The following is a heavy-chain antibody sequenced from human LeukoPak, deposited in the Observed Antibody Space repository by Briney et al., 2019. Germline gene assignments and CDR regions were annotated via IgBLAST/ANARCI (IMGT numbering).Heavy chain of an antibody. Sequence: ASVKVSCKASGYTFTGYYMHWVRQAPGQGLEGMGWINPNSGGTNYAQKFQGRVTMTRDTSISTAYMELSRLRSDDTAAYYCARESHYDSSGYYFLFDYWGQGTLVTVSS. CDR3: ARESHYDSSGYYFLFDY. J-gene: IGHJ4*02. CDR1: GYTFTGYY. D-gene: IGHD3-22*01. V-gene: IGHV1-2*02. CDR2: INPNSGGT.